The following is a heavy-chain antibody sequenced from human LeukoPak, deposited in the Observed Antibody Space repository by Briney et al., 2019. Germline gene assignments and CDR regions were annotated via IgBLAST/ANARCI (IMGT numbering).Heavy chain of an antibody. CDR1: GYTFTSYG. D-gene: IGHD3-22*01. Sequence: ASVKVSCKASGYTFTSYGISWVRQAPGQGLEWMGWISAYNGNTNYAQKLQGRVTMTTDTSTSTAYMELRSLRSDDTAVYYCAREQYYYDSSGYYYRRFDYWGQGTLVTVSS. V-gene: IGHV1-18*01. CDR3: AREQYYYDSSGYYYRRFDY. J-gene: IGHJ4*02. CDR2: ISAYNGNT.